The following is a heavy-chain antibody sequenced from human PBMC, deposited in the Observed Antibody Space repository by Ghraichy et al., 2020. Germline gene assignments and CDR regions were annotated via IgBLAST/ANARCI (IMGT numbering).Heavy chain of an antibody. J-gene: IGHJ4*02. Sequence: SETLSLTCTVSGGSISSYYWSWIRQPPGKGLEWIGYIYYSGSTNYNPSLKSRVTISVDTSKNQFSLKLSSVTAADTAVYYCARDSLSGDYYFDYWGQGTLVTVSS. CDR2: IYYSGST. V-gene: IGHV4-59*01. CDR3: ARDSLSGDYYFDY. CDR1: GGSISSYY. D-gene: IGHD7-27*01.